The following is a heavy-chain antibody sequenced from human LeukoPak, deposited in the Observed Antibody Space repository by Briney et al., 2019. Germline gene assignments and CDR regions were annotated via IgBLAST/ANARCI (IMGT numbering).Heavy chain of an antibody. V-gene: IGHV4-34*01. CDR1: GGSFSGYY. Sequence: SETLSLTCAVYGGSFSGYYWSWIRQPPGKGLEWIGEINHSGSTNYNPSLKSRVTISVDTSKNQFSLKLSSVTAADTAVYYCARGDYDFWSGYLGYWGQGTLVTVSS. J-gene: IGHJ4*02. CDR2: INHSGST. D-gene: IGHD3-3*01. CDR3: ARGDYDFWSGYLGY.